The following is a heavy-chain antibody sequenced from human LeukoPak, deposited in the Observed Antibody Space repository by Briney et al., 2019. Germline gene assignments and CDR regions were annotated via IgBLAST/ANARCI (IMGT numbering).Heavy chain of an antibody. V-gene: IGHV1-24*01. CDR2: VDPEDGET. J-gene: IGHJ3*02. CDR3: ATAQPGYCSSTSCHGDAFDI. CDR1: GYTLTELS. D-gene: IGHD2-2*01. Sequence: ASVKVSCKVSGYTLTELSMHWVRQAPGKGLEWMGGVDPEDGETIYAQKFQGRVTMTEDTSTDTAYMELSSLRSEDTAVYYCATAQPGYCSSTSCHGDAFDIWGQGTMVTVSS.